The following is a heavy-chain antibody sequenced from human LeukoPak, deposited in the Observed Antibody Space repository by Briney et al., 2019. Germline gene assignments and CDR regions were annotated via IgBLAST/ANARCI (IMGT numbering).Heavy chain of an antibody. Sequence: SETLSLTCTVSGGSISSSSYYWGWIRQPPGKGLEWIGSIYYSGSTYYNPSLKSRVTISVDTSKNQISLKLSSVTAADTAVYYCARANRYDLYFDYWGQGTLVTVSS. D-gene: IGHD5-12*01. J-gene: IGHJ4*02. CDR2: IYYSGST. CDR3: ARANRYDLYFDY. V-gene: IGHV4-39*07. CDR1: GGSISSSSYY.